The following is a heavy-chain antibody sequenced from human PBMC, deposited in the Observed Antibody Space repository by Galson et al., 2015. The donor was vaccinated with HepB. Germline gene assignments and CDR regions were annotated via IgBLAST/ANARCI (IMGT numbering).Heavy chain of an antibody. CDR3: AMKLERLGGFDY. V-gene: IGHV1-3*01. CDR1: GYTFTTCV. CDR2: NDAGNGKT. J-gene: IGHJ4*02. D-gene: IGHD1-1*01. Sequence: SVKVSCKASGYTFTTCVMHWVRQAPGQGLEWMGWNDAGNGKTKYSQNFQDRVTFTRDSSASTAYMELSSLRSEDTAVYYCAMKLERLGGFDYWGQGTLVTVSS.